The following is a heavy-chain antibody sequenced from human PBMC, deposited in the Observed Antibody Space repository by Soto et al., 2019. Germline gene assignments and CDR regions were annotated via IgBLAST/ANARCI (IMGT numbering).Heavy chain of an antibody. D-gene: IGHD3-3*01. CDR1: GYTFTGYY. CDR2: INPNSGGT. CDR3: ARGPRFLEWLLRAYGMDV. J-gene: IGHJ6*02. V-gene: IGHV1-2*02. Sequence: ASVKVSCKASGYTFTGYYMHWVRQAPGQGLEWMGWINPNSGGTNYSQKFQGRVTITRDTSASTAYMELSSLRSEDTAVYYCARGPRFLEWLLRAYGMDVWGQGTTVTVSS.